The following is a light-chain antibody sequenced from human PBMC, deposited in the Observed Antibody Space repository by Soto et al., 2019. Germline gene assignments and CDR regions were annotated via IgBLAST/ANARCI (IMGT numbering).Light chain of an antibody. Sequence: EVVMTQSLGPLSVSPGARSPFSWRGSQSVDGYLAWYQQKPGQAPRLLIYGAYTRATGVTARFRGGGSGTAFTLPISSLQSEDSAVYYCQQYHKWPPITVGQGTRLEI. CDR2: GAY. V-gene: IGKV3-15*01. CDR1: QSVDGY. CDR3: QQYHKWPPIT. J-gene: IGKJ5*01.